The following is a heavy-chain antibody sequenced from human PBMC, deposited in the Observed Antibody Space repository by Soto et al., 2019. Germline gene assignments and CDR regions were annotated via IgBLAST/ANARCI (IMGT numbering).Heavy chain of an antibody. CDR1: GGSISSYY. D-gene: IGHD3-10*01. J-gene: IGHJ4*02. V-gene: IGHV4-59*01. CDR2: IYYSGST. Sequence: ETLSRTGPVSGGSISSYYWSWIRQPPGKGLEWIGYIYYSGSTNYNPSLKSRVTISVDTSKNQFSLKLSSVTAADTAVYYCARVITYGSGSYPFDYWGQGTLVTVYS. CDR3: ARVITYGSGSYPFDY.